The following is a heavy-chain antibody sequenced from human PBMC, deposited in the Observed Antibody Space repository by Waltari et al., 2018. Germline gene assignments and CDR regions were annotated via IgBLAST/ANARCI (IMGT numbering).Heavy chain of an antibody. Sequence: EVQLWESGGGLVQPGGSLRLSCAASGFTFSSYAMGWVRQTPGKGLEWVSAIGRSGMNTYTGYSVKGRFTIARDNSRNILYLQMNRLRAEDTAIYYCAKDLGDGWGVYNDAFHMWGQGTLVIVSS. D-gene: IGHD3-10*01. CDR3: AKDLGDGWGVYNDAFHM. CDR1: GFTFSSYA. J-gene: IGHJ3*02. V-gene: IGHV3-23*01. CDR2: IGRSGMNT.